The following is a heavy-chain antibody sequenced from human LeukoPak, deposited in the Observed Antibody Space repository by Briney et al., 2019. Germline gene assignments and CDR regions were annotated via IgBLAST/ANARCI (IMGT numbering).Heavy chain of an antibody. J-gene: IGHJ6*02. CDR1: GFTFNNYA. CDR3: AKDAYYDFWSGYYNYYYYGMDV. D-gene: IGHD3-3*01. Sequence: GGSLRLSCAGSGFTFNNYAMSWVRQAPGKGLEWVSAISGSGGSTYYADSVKGRFTISRDNSKNTLYLQMNSLRAEDTAVYYCAKDAYYDFWSGYYNYYYYGMDVWGQGPRSPSP. V-gene: IGHV3-23*01. CDR2: ISGSGGST.